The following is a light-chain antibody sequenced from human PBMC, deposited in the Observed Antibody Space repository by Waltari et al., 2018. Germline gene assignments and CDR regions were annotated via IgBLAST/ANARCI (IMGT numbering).Light chain of an antibody. J-gene: IGLJ1*01. CDR1: KLGHKF. V-gene: IGLV3-1*01. CDR2: QDK. Sequence: SYELTQPPSVSVSAGQTASITCSGDKLGHKFVCWFQQRPGQSPVLVIYQDKKRPSGIPERFSGSNSGNTATLTISGTQPLDEADYYCQAWDNSSDSYVFGSGTKVTV. CDR3: QAWDNSSDSYV.